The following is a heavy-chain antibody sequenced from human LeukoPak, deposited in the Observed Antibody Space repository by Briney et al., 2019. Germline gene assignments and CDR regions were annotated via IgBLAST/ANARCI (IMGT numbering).Heavy chain of an antibody. CDR1: GGSISSSSYY. V-gene: IGHV4-39*07. J-gene: IGHJ4*02. CDR2: IYYSGST. D-gene: IGHD6-19*01. CDR3: ASLPIKQWLVIFDY. Sequence: SETLSLTCTVSGGSISSSSYYWGWIRQPPGKGLEWIGSIYYSGSTYYNPSLKSRVTISVDTSKNQFSLKLSSVTAADTAVYYCASLPIKQWLVIFDYWGQGTLVTVSS.